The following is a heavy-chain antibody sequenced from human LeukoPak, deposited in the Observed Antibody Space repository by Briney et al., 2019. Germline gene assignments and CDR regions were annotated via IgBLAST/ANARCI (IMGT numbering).Heavy chain of an antibody. CDR2: ISSSGAST. J-gene: IGHJ4*02. V-gene: IGHV3-23*01. CDR3: AKRRRPLGSSTSWLEY. D-gene: IGHD2-2*01. Sequence: SGGSLRLSCAASGFTFSSYAMSWVRQAPVRGLEWVSAISSSGASTYYADSVKGRFTISRDNSKNALYLQMNSLTAEDTAVYYCAKRRRPLGSSTSWLEYWGQGTLVTVSS. CDR1: GFTFSSYA.